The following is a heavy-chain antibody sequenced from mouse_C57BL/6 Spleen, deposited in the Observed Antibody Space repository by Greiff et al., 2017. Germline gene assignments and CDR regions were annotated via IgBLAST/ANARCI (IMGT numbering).Heavy chain of an antibody. CDR3: ARGAYYPYYAMDY. V-gene: IGHV1-52*01. D-gene: IGHD2-10*01. J-gene: IGHJ4*01. CDR2: IDPSDSET. CDR1: GYTFTSYW. Sequence: VQLQQPGAELVRPGSSVKLSCKASGYTFTSYWMHWVKQRPIQGLEWIGNIDPSDSETHYNQKFKDKATLTVDKSSSTAYMQLSSLTSEDSAVYYCARGAYYPYYAMDYWGQGTSVTVSS.